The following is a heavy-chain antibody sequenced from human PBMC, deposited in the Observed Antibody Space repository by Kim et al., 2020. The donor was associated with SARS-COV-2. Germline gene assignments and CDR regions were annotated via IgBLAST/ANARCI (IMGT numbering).Heavy chain of an antibody. D-gene: IGHD3-10*01. CDR1: GFTFSSYG. CDR2: ISYDGSNK. V-gene: IGHV3-30*18. Sequence: GGSLRLSCAASGFTFSSYGMHWVRQAPGKGLEWVAVISYDGSNKYYADSVKGRFTISRDNSKNTLYLQMNSLRAEDTAVYYCAKDQGEYYGSGSYFPSSYYYYGMDVWGQGTTVTVSS. CDR3: AKDQGEYYGSGSYFPSSYYYYGMDV. J-gene: IGHJ6*02.